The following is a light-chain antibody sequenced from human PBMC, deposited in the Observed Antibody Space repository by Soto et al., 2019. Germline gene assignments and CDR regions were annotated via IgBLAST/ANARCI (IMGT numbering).Light chain of an antibody. CDR1: QSVSSY. CDR3: QQYEDWPRR. V-gene: IGKV3-15*01. Sequence: EMVMTQSPATLSVSPGERVTLSCRASQSVSSYLAWYPQKPGQPPRLLIYVASTRAAGLPARFSGSGSGTEFTLAIKRLQSEDFAVYFCQQYEDWPRRFGQGTKVEIK. CDR2: VAS. J-gene: IGKJ1*01.